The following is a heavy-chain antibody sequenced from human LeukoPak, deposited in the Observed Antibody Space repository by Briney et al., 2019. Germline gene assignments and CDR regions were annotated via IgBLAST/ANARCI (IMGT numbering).Heavy chain of an antibody. V-gene: IGHV7-4-1*02. CDR2: INTNTGNP. J-gene: IGHJ4*02. Sequence: ASVKVSCKASGYTFTGYYMHWVRQAPGQGLEWMGWINTNTGNPTYAQGFTGRFVFSLDTSVSTAYLQISSLKAEDTAVYYCARDQAGLRYFDWSPTGLDYWGQGTLVTVSS. CDR1: GYTFTGYY. CDR3: ARDQAGLRYFDWSPTGLDY. D-gene: IGHD3-9*01.